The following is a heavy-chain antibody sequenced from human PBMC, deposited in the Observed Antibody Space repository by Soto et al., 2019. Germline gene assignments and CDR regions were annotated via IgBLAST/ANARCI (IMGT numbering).Heavy chain of an antibody. V-gene: IGHV3-7*01. Sequence: EVQLVESGGGLVQPGGSLRLSCAASGFSFSSYWMSWVRQAPGKGLEWVANIKQDGSEKYYVDSVKGRFTISRDNAKNSVYLQMSSLRAEDTAVYYCARGRYSSGWYPEYNWFDPWGQGTLITVSS. D-gene: IGHD6-19*01. J-gene: IGHJ5*02. CDR3: ARGRYSSGWYPEYNWFDP. CDR1: GFSFSSYW. CDR2: IKQDGSEK.